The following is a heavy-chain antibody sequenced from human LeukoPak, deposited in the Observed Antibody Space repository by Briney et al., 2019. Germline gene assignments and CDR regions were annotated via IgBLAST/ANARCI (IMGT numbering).Heavy chain of an antibody. CDR1: GYTFTGDY. CDR2: INPNSGGT. CDR3: ASRRGQWLVDY. D-gene: IGHD6-19*01. J-gene: IGHJ4*02. Sequence: ASVKVSCKASGYTFTGDYMHWVPQAPGQGREWRGRINPNSGGTNYAQKFQARVTMTSDTSSSRAYLHLSRVRSDDTAVYYCASRRGQWLVDYWGKGTLVTVSS. V-gene: IGHV1-2*06.